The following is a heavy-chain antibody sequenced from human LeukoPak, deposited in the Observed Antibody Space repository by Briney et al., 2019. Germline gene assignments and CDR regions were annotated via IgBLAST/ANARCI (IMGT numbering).Heavy chain of an antibody. Sequence: ASVKVSCKASGYTFTIYYMHWVRQAPGQGLEWMGIINPSGGSTSYAQKFQGRVTMTRDTSTSTVYMELSSLRSEDTAVYYCARVESSGWLVDYWGQGTLVTVSS. CDR3: ARVESSGWLVDY. V-gene: IGHV1-46*01. CDR1: GYTFTIYY. D-gene: IGHD6-19*01. CDR2: INPSGGST. J-gene: IGHJ4*02.